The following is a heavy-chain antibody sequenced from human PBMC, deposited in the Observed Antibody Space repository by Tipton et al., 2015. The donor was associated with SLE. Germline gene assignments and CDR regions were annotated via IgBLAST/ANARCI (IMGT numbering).Heavy chain of an antibody. CDR2: IDPTDSYA. J-gene: IGHJ4*02. V-gene: IGHV5-10-1*01. Sequence: QLVQSGAEVKKPGESLKISCKGSGYNFMNYWISWVRQMPGKGLEWMGRIDPTDSYANYSPSFQGHVTISVDKSISIAYPQWDSLKASDTAMYYCARHEFSSSHFDYWGQGTLVAVSS. D-gene: IGHD6-13*01. CDR3: ARHEFSSSHFDY. CDR1: GYNFMNYW.